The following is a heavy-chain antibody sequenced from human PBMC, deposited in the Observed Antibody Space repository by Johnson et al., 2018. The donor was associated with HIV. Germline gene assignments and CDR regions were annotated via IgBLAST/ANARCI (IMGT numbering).Heavy chain of an antibody. CDR1: GFSLRTYA. V-gene: IGHV3-30*07. D-gene: IGHD3-22*01. CDR3: ARPRVSSGRHGAFDI. CDR2: LSSDGISG. Sequence: MQLVESGGGVVQPGRSVRLSCAASGFSLRTYAMHWVRQPPGKGLDWVAVLSSDGISGYYSGSVKGRFTISRDNSKNSLFLQMNSLRAEDTAVYYCARPRVSSGRHGAFDIWGQGTMVTVSS. J-gene: IGHJ3*02.